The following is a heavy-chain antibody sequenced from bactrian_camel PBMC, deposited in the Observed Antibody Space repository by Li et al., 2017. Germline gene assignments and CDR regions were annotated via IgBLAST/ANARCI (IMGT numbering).Heavy chain of an antibody. CDR3: KTVCDFDDVDYADYDH. Sequence: HVQLVESGGGSVQAGGSLRLSCTAPGFTANSCGVDWYRQAAGKQREWVSSTVADGSSTYADSVKGRFTVSKDRATDTVYLQMNSLKPEDTAMYSCKTVCDFDDVDYADYDHWDQGTQFT. V-gene: IGHV3S53*01. D-gene: IGHD4*01. J-gene: IGHJ4*01. CDR1: GFTANSCG. CDR2: TVADGSS.